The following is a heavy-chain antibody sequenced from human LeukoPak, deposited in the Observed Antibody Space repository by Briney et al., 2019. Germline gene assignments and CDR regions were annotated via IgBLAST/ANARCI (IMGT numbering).Heavy chain of an antibody. D-gene: IGHD6-13*01. Sequence: ASVKLSCKASGYTFTSYDINWVRQAPGQGLEWMGWMNPNSGNTGYAQKFQGRVTMTRNTSISTAYMELSSLRSEDTAVYYCARVGSSSWYVLYYYYGMDVWGQGTTVTVSS. J-gene: IGHJ6*02. CDR3: ARVGSSSWYVLYYYYGMDV. CDR1: GYTFTSYD. V-gene: IGHV1-8*01. CDR2: MNPNSGNT.